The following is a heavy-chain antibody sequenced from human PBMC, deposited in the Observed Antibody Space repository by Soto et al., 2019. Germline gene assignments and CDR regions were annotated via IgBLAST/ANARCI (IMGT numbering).Heavy chain of an antibody. CDR2: IYPGDSDT. CDR1: GYSFTSYW. D-gene: IGHD6-13*01. J-gene: IGHJ6*02. V-gene: IGHV5-51*01. CDR3: ARTAAAGKYYYGMDV. Sequence: PGESLKISCKGSGYSFTSYWIGWVRQMPGKGLEWMGIIYPGDSDTRYSPSFQGQVTISADKSISTAYLQWSSLKASDTAMYYCARTAAAGKYYYGMDVWGQGTTVTVSS.